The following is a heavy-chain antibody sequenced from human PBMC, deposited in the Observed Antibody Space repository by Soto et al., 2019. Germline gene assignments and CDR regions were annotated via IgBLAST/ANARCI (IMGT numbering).Heavy chain of an antibody. V-gene: IGHV2-70*11. Sequence: SGPTLVNPTQTLTLTCTFCVFSLSTYGLGVSWIRKPPGKALEWLARIDWDDDKYYSTSLKTRLTISKDTSKNQVVLTMTNMDPVDAATYYCARIPKYSNGWYYFDYWGHGTLVTVSS. CDR1: VFSLSTYGLG. J-gene: IGHJ4*01. D-gene: IGHD6-19*01. CDR2: IDWDDDK. CDR3: ARIPKYSNGWYYFDY.